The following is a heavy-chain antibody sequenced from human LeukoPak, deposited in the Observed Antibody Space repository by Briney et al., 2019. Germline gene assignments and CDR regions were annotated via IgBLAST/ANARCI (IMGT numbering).Heavy chain of an antibody. CDR2: MNPNSGNT. CDR3: ARGAREAYYDFWSGYYFDY. D-gene: IGHD3-3*01. Sequence: VSVKVSCKASGYTFTSYDINWVRQATGQGLEWMGWMNPNSGNTGYAQKFQGRVTITRNTSISTAYMELSSLRSEDTAVYYCARGAREAYYDFWSGYYFDYWGQGTLVTVSS. V-gene: IGHV1-8*03. CDR1: GYTFTSYD. J-gene: IGHJ4*02.